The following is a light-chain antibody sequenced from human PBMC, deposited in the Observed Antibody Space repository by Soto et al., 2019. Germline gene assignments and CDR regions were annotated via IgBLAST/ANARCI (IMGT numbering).Light chain of an antibody. J-gene: IGKJ4*01. CDR1: QSVSSY. V-gene: IGKV3-11*01. CDR2: DAS. Sequence: VLTQSPATLSLSPGERAILSCWASQSVSSYLAWYQQKPGQAPRLLIYDASNRVTGIPARFSGSGSGTDFTLTISSLEPEDFAVYYCQQRSKWPRTFGGGTKVEIK. CDR3: QQRSKWPRT.